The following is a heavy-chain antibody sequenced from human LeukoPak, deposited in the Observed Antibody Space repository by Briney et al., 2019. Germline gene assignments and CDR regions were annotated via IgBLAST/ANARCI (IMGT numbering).Heavy chain of an antibody. Sequence: PSETLSLTCAVYGGSFSGYYWSWIRQPPGKGPEWIGEINHSGSTNYNPSLKSRVTISVDTSKNQFSLKLSSVTAADTAVHYCAREGLAAAGPTGSDYSGQGTLVTVSS. D-gene: IGHD6-13*01. J-gene: IGHJ4*02. CDR3: AREGLAAAGPTGSDY. CDR1: GGSFSGYY. CDR2: INHSGST. V-gene: IGHV4-34*01.